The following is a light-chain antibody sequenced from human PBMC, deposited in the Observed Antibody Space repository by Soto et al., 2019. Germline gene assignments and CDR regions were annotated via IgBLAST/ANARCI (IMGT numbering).Light chain of an antibody. CDR2: VNTDGSH. CDR3: QTWGTGTHVV. Sequence: VLTQSPSASASLGASVKLTCTLSSGHSNFAIAWLQQQPDRGPRYLMKVNTDGSHDKGDGIPDRFSGSTSGAERYLTISSLQSEDEADYYCQTWGTGTHVVFGGGTKLTVL. CDR1: SGHSNFA. J-gene: IGLJ2*01. V-gene: IGLV4-69*01.